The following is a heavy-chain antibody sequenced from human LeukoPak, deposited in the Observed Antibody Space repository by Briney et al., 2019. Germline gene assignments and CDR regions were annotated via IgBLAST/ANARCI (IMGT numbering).Heavy chain of an antibody. Sequence: SETLSLTCAVYGGSFSGYYWSWIRQPPGKGLEWIGEINHSGSTNYNPSLKSRVTISVDTSKNQFSLELSSVTAADTAVYYCASSSWYLSYWGQGTLVTVSS. D-gene: IGHD6-13*01. J-gene: IGHJ4*02. CDR1: GGSFSGYY. V-gene: IGHV4-34*01. CDR3: ASSSWYLSY. CDR2: INHSGST.